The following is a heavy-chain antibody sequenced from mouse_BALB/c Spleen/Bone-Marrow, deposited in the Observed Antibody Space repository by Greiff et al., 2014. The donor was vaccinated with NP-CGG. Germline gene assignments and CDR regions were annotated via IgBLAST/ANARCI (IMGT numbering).Heavy chain of an antibody. D-gene: IGHD5-1*01. CDR1: GYAFTSYN. CDR3: ARYFEYDYVDY. J-gene: IGHJ2*01. Sequence: VQLQQSGSELVQPGASVKVSCKASGYAFTSYNMYWVKQRHGKSLEWIGYIDPYNGGTYYNQKFKGKATLTVDKSSSTAYMHLNSLTSEDSALYYCARYFEYDYVDYWGQGTTLTVSS. V-gene: IGHV1S135*01. CDR2: IDPYNGGT.